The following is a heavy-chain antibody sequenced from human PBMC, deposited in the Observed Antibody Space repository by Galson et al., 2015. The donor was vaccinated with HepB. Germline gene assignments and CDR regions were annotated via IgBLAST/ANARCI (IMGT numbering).Heavy chain of an antibody. J-gene: IGHJ4*02. Sequence: TMSLSCTVSGGSISSGGYYGRRTRQHRGEGVAWIGYIYYRGSAYYNTYLKSRVTISVDTTKNQFYLKLSSVTAADTAVYYCARDRRRALDYWGQGTLVTVSS. V-gene: IGHV4-31*03. CDR3: ARDRRRALDY. CDR2: IYYRGSA. CDR1: GGSISSGGYY.